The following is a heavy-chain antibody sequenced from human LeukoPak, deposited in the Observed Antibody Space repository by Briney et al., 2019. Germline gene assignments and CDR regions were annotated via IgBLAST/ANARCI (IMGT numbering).Heavy chain of an antibody. CDR2: ISGSGGST. D-gene: IGHD3-22*01. CDR3: ARDNWPAYDRSDYCFDF. J-gene: IGHJ4*02. Sequence: AGGSLRLSCAASGFPFGSYAMSWVRQAPGKGLEWVSLISGSGGSTYYADSVKGRFTISRDYSKNTLYLQMNSLRVEDTAVYYCARDNWPAYDRSDYCFDFWGQGTLVTVSS. V-gene: IGHV3-23*01. CDR1: GFPFGSYA.